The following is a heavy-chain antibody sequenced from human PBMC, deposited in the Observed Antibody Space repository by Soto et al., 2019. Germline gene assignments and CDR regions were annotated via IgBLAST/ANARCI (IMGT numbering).Heavy chain of an antibody. CDR2: ISAYNGNT. Sequence: ASVKVSCKASGYTFTSYGISWVRQAPGQGLEWMGWISAYNGNTNYAQKLQGRVTMTTDTSTSTAYMELRSLRSDDTAVYYCARDQDSSSYYYYGMDVWGQGTTVTVS. J-gene: IGHJ6*02. CDR3: ARDQDSSSYYYYGMDV. D-gene: IGHD6-13*01. CDR1: GYTFTSYG. V-gene: IGHV1-18*01.